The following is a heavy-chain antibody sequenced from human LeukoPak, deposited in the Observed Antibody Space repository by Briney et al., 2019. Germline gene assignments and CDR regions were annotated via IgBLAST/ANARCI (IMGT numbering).Heavy chain of an antibody. CDR1: GFTVSSNY. CDR2: ISYDGSNK. V-gene: IGHV3-30-3*01. CDR3: ASSPYYDILTGTHGAFDI. J-gene: IGHJ3*02. Sequence: GGSLRLSCAASGFTVSSNYMSWVRQAPGKGLEWVAVISYDGSNKYYADSVKGRFTISRDNSKNTLYLQMNSLRAEDTAVYYCASSPYYDILTGTHGAFDIWGQGTMVTVSS. D-gene: IGHD3-9*01.